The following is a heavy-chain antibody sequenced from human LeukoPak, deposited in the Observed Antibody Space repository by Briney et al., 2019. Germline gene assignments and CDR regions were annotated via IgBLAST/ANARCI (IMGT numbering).Heavy chain of an antibody. D-gene: IGHD2-2*01. CDR3: ARALYYCSSTSCLPSH. CDR1: GGTFSRYA. V-gene: IGHV1-69*04. J-gene: IGHJ4*02. CDR2: IIPILGIA. Sequence: SVKVSCKASGGTFSRYAISWVRQAPGQGLEWMGRIIPILGIANYAQKFQGRVTITADKSTSTAYMELSSLRSEDTAVYYCARALYYCSSTSCLPSHWGQGTLVTVSS.